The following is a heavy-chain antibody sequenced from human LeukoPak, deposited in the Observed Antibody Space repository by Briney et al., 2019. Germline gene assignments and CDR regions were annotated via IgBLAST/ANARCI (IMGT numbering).Heavy chain of an antibody. Sequence: SEALSLTCAVYGGSFSGYYWSWIRQPPGKGLGWIGEINHSGSTNYNPSLKSRVTISVDTSKNQFSLKLSSVTAADTAVYYCARGRYYGSGSDFDYWGQGTLVTVSS. CDR2: INHSGST. CDR3: ARGRYYGSGSDFDY. D-gene: IGHD3-10*01. CDR1: GGSFSGYY. V-gene: IGHV4-34*01. J-gene: IGHJ4*02.